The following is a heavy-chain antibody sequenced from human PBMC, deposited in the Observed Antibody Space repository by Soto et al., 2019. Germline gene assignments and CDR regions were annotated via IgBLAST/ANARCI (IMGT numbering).Heavy chain of an antibody. CDR2: ISWNSGSI. V-gene: IGHV3-9*01. Sequence: EVQLVESGGGLVQPGRSLRLSCAASGFTFDDYAMHWVRQAPGKGLEWVSGISWNSGSIGYADSVKGRFTISRDNAKNSLYLHMNSLRAEDTALYYCAKGRRGVVYGDYPGYWGQGTLVTVSS. J-gene: IGHJ4*02. CDR3: AKGRRGVVYGDYPGY. CDR1: GFTFDDYA. D-gene: IGHD4-17*01.